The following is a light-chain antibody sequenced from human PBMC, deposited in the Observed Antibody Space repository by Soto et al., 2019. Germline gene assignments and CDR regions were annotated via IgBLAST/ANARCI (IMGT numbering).Light chain of an antibody. CDR2: GAS. CDR3: QQYNNWPRT. J-gene: IGKJ1*01. CDR1: QSVSSN. Sequence: EIAMTQSPATLSVSPGERATLSCRASQSVSSNLAWYQQKPGQAPRLLIYGASTRATGIPARFSGSGSGTEFTLIISSLQSEDFAVYYCQQYNNWPRTFGQGTKVEIK. V-gene: IGKV3-15*01.